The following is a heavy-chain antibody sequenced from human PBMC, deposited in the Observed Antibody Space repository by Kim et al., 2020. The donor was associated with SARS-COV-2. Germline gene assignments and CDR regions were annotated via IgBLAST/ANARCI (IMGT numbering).Heavy chain of an antibody. CDR2: IYPGDSDT. CDR1: GYSFTSYW. D-gene: IGHD2-21*02. Sequence: GESLKISCTGSGYSFTSYWIGWVRQMPGKGLEWMGIIYPGDSDTRYSPSFQGQVTISADKSISTAYLQWSSLKASDTAMYYCASRTVSYCGGDCYAFDIWGQGTMVTVSS. CDR3: ASRTVSYCGGDCYAFDI. V-gene: IGHV5-51*01. J-gene: IGHJ3*02.